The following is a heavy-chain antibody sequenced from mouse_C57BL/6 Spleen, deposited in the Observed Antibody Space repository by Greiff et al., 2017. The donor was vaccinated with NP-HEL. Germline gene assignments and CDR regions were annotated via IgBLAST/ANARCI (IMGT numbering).Heavy chain of an antibody. CDR2: INPSNGGT. J-gene: IGHJ1*03. CDR1: GYTFTSYW. V-gene: IGHV1-53*01. CDR3: ARTPYSNYGYFDV. Sequence: QVQLKQPGTELVKPGASVKLSCKASGYTFTSYWMHWVKQRPGQGLEWIGNINPSNGGTNYNEKFKSKATLTVDKSSSTAYMQLSSLTSEDSAVYYCARTPYSNYGYFDVWGTGTTVTVSS. D-gene: IGHD2-5*01.